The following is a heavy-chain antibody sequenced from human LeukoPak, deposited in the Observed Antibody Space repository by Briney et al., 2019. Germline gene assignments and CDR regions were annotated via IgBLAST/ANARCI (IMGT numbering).Heavy chain of an antibody. Sequence: PGGSLRLSCAASGFTFSIHAMSWVRQAPGKGLEWVSAISDRGDNKQYTDSVKGRLTISRDNSKNTLYLQMNSLRADDTAVYYCAKSSRYGTGWYGRIDYWGQGTLVTVS. V-gene: IGHV3-23*01. CDR1: GFTFSIHA. J-gene: IGHJ4*02. CDR3: AKSSRYGTGWYGRIDY. D-gene: IGHD6-19*01. CDR2: ISDRGDNK.